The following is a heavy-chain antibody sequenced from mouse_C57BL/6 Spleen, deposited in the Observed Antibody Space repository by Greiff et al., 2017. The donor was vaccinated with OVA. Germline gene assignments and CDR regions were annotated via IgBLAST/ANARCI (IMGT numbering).Heavy chain of an antibody. J-gene: IGHJ4*01. CDR3: AIDYGSSRYAMDY. D-gene: IGHD1-1*01. V-gene: IGHV1-74*01. CDR1: GYTFTSYW. CDR2: IHPSDSDT. Sequence: QVHVKQPGAELVKPGASVKVSCKASGYTFTSYWMHWVKQRPGQGLEWIGRIHPSDSDTNYNQKFKGKATLTVDKSSSTAYMQLSSLTSEDSAVYYCAIDYGSSRYAMDYWGQGTSVTVSS.